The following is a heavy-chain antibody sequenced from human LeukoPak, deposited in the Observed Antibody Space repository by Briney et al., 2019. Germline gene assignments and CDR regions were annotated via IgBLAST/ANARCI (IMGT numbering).Heavy chain of an antibody. V-gene: IGHV4-59*01. D-gene: IGHD4-23*01. J-gene: IGHJ6*02. CDR2: IYYSGST. CDR1: GGSFSGYY. Sequence: SETLSLTCAVYGGSFSGYYWSWIRQPPGKGLEWIGYIYYSGSTNYNPSLKSRVTISVDTSKNQFSLKLSSVTAADTAVYYCAKTHYEYDMDVWGQGTTVTVSS. CDR3: AKTHYEYDMDV.